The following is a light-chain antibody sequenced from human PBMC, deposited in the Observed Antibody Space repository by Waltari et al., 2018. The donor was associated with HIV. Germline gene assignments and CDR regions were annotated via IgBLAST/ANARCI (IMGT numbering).Light chain of an antibody. J-gene: IGLJ3*02. Sequence: SYVLTQPPSVSVAPGQTARITCGGNNIRTKSVHWYQQKPGQAPVLVVFEDADRPSGIPGRFSGSNSGNMATLTISRVEAGDEADYYCQVWDSGSEPPVLFGGGTKLTVL. CDR3: QVWDSGSEPPVL. CDR1: NIRTKS. CDR2: EDA. V-gene: IGLV3-21*02.